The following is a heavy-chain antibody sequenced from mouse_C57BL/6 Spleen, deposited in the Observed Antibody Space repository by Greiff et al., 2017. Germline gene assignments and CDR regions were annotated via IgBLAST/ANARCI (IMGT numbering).Heavy chain of an antibody. CDR3: ARDEGEGYFDV. CDR1: GFTFSDYY. Sequence: EVQRVEPEGGLVQPGSSMKLSCTASGFTFSDYYMAWVRQVPEKGLEWVANINYDGSSTYYLDSLKSRFIISRDNAKNILYLQMSSLKSEDTATYYCARDEGEGYFDVWGTGTTVTVSS. J-gene: IGHJ1*03. V-gene: IGHV5-16*01. CDR2: INYDGSST.